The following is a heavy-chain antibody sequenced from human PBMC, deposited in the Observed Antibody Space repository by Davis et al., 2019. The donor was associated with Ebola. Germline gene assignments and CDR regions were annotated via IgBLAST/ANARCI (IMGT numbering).Heavy chain of an antibody. D-gene: IGHD5-24*01. J-gene: IGHJ4*02. V-gene: IGHV3-69-1*01. CDR1: GFTFNAHS. Sequence: PGGSLRLSCAASGFTFNAHSMNWVRRAPGKGLEWVSSITSGNSVSYADSLEGRFTISRDSARNSVYLQLNSLRPEDTALYYCARAPAGRWRWPATACDYWGQGTLVTVSS. CDR3: ARAPAGRWRWPATACDY. CDR2: ITSGNSV.